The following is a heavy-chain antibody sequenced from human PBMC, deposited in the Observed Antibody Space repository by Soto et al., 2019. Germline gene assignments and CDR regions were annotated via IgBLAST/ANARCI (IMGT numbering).Heavy chain of an antibody. V-gene: IGHV4-59*12. Sequence: PSETLSLTCSVSVGTIRSYYWSLIRQPPGKGLEWLCYIYSRGTNSYNPSLKSRATILVATSKNQSSLRLTSVTATDTAVYYCATGRISRGLEVGGQGTTVNVSS. CDR1: VGTIRSYY. J-gene: IGHJ6*01. CDR2: IYSRGTN. CDR3: ATGRISRGLEV.